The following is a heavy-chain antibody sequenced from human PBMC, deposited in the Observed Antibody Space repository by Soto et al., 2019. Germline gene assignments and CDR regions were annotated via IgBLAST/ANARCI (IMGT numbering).Heavy chain of an antibody. CDR2: ISYDGNNK. V-gene: IGHV3-30*18. CDR3: AKQELGLDY. J-gene: IGHJ4*01. D-gene: IGHD6-13*01. CDR1: GFTFRNYD. Sequence: QVQLVESGGGVVQPGRSLRLSCAASGFTFRNYDMHWVRQAPGKGLEWVAVISYDGNNKYYADSVKGRFTISRDISKNTLYRQMNSLRADDTAVYYCAKQELGLDYWGHGTLVTVSS.